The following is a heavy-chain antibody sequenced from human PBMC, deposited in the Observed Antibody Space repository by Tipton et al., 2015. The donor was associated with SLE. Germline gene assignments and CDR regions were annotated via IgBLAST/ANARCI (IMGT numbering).Heavy chain of an antibody. CDR3: AREYSGYDYRTFDH. CDR2: IYYGGGT. D-gene: IGHD5-12*01. J-gene: IGHJ4*02. V-gene: IGHV4-30-4*08. CDR1: GDSISNGDDY. Sequence: TLSLTCTVSGDSISNGDDYWSWIRQPPGKGLEWIGNIYYGGGTYYNPSLESRVTISVDTSKNQFSLKLRSVTAADTAVYYCAREYSGYDYRTFDHWGQGTLVTVSS.